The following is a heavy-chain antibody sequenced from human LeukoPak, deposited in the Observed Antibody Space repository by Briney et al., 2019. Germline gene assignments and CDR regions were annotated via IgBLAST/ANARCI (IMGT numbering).Heavy chain of an antibody. CDR1: GYTFTGYY. V-gene: IGHV1-2*02. Sequence: ASVKVSCKASGYTFTGYYMHWVRQAPGQGLEWMGWINPNSGGTNYAQKFQGRVTMTRGTSISTAYMELSRLRSDDTAVYYCARELFYYDSSGYYYGTDSYYYGMDVWGQGTTVTVSS. J-gene: IGHJ6*02. CDR2: INPNSGGT. D-gene: IGHD3-22*01. CDR3: ARELFYYDSSGYYYGTDSYYYGMDV.